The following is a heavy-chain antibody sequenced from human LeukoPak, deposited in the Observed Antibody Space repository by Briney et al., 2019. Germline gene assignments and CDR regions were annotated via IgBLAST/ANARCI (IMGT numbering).Heavy chain of an antibody. CDR3: AKFSGGSYSVRYFDY. D-gene: IGHD2-15*01. Sequence: GGSLRLSCVASGYPFSSYSMNWIRQAPGKGLEWVSYISVSGGVRSYADSVKGRFTISRDDARNSLYLQMNSLKDEDTAVYYCAKFSGGSYSVRYFDYWGQGVLVTVSS. CDR2: ISVSGGVR. J-gene: IGHJ4*02. CDR1: GYPFSSYS. V-gene: IGHV3-48*02.